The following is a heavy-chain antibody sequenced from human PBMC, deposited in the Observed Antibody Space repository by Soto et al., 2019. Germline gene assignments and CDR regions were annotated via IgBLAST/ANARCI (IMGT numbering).Heavy chain of an antibody. CDR3: ARFGYRSSWYVAYYYYGMDV. V-gene: IGHV1-69*13. D-gene: IGHD6-13*01. J-gene: IGHJ6*02. Sequence: SVKVSCKESGGTFSSYAISWVRQAPGQGLEWMGGIIPIFGTANYAQKFQGRVTITADESTSTAYMELSSLRSEDTAVYYCARFGYRSSWYVAYYYYGMDVWGQGTTVTVS. CDR1: GGTFSSYA. CDR2: IIPIFGTA.